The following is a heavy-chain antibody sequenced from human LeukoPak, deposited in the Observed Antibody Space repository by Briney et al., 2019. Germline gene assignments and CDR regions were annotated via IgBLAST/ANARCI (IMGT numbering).Heavy chain of an antibody. J-gene: IGHJ6*03. CDR2: MNPNSGNT. Sequence: ASVEVSCKAFGYTFTSYDINWERQATEQGLEWMGWMNPNSGNTGYAQKFQGRVTMTRNTSISTAYMELSSLRSEDTAVYYCARAEGAYYYYYMDVWGKGTTVTVSS. D-gene: IGHD3-16*01. V-gene: IGHV1-8*01. CDR3: ARAEGAYYYYYMDV. CDR1: GYTFTSYD.